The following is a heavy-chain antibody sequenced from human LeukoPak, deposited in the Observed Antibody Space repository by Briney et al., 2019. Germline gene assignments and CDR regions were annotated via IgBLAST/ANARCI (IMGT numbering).Heavy chain of an antibody. CDR2: IYYSGST. CDR3: ARIPYPRTGFDP. D-gene: IGHD3/OR15-3a*01. CDR1: GGSISSYY. J-gene: IGHJ5*02. V-gene: IGHV4-59*01. Sequence: PSETLSLTCTVSGGSISSYYWSWIRQPPGKGLEWIGYIYYSGSTNYNPSLKSRVTISVDTSKNQFSLKLSSVTAADMAVYYCARIPYPRTGFDPWGQGTLVTVSS.